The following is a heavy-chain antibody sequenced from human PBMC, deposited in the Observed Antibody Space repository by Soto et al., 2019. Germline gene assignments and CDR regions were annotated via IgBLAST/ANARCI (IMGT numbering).Heavy chain of an antibody. CDR1: GYTFTSYG. CDR3: AGGVLAPEHVDH. J-gene: IGHJ4*02. Sequence: QVQLVQSGAEVKKPGASVKVSCKASGYTFTSYGISWVRQAPGQGLEWMGWISAYNGNTNYAQKLQGRVTMTTDTTTTRVDMEGRRRRTADTAVDYYAGGVLAPEHVDHWGQGTLVTVSS. CDR2: ISAYNGNT. V-gene: IGHV1-18*01. D-gene: IGHD1-1*01.